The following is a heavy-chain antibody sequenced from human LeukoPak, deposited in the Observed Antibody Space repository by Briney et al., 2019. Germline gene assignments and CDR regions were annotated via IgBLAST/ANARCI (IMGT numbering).Heavy chain of an antibody. CDR3: ARGPRGGVATTSNWFDP. CDR1: GGSISSSSYY. CDR2: IYYSGST. V-gene: IGHV4-39*07. Sequence: SETLSLTCTVSGGSISSSSYYWGWIRQPPGKGLEWIGSIYYSGSTYYNPSLKSRVTISVDTSKNQFSLKLSSVTAADTAVYYCARGPRGGVATTSNWFDPWGQGTLVTVSS. J-gene: IGHJ5*02. D-gene: IGHD5-12*01.